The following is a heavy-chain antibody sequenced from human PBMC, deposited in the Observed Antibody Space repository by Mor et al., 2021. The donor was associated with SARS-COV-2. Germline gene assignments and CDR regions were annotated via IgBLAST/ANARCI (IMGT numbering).Heavy chain of an antibody. CDR3: ARGRGWLDY. J-gene: IGHJ4*02. V-gene: IGHV3-7*03. Sequence: VANINEDGSDKYHVDSVKDRFTISRYNAQKSLYLQMNSLRVDDTAVYYCARGRGWLDYWGQGALVTVSS. D-gene: IGHD6-19*01. CDR2: INEDGSDK.